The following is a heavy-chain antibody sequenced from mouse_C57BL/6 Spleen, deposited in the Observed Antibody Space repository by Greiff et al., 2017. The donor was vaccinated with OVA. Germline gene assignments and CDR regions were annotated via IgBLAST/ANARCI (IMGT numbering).Heavy chain of an antibody. CDR2: IYPSDSET. CDR3: ARGYYRYFDV. V-gene: IGHV1-61*01. CDR1: GYTFTSYW. J-gene: IGHJ1*03. Sequence: QVHVKQSGAELVRPGSSVKLSCKASGYTFTSYWMDWVKQRPGQGLEWIGNIYPSDSETHYNQKFKDKATLTVDKSSSTAYMQLSSLTSEDSAVYYCARGYYRYFDVWGTGTTVTVSS. D-gene: IGHD2-2*01.